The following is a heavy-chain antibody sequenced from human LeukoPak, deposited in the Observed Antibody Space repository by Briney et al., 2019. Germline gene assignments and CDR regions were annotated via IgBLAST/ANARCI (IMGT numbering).Heavy chain of an antibody. CDR2: IYSGGST. CDR3: ARDVVGATYFD. J-gene: IGHJ4*02. D-gene: IGHD1-26*01. CDR1: GFTLSSYA. V-gene: IGHV3-53*01. Sequence: PGGSLRLSCAASGFTLSSYAMHWVRQAPGKGLEWVSIIYSGGSTSYADSVKGRFTISRDNSKNTLYLQMNSLRAEDTAVYYCARDVVGATYFDWGQGTLVTVSS.